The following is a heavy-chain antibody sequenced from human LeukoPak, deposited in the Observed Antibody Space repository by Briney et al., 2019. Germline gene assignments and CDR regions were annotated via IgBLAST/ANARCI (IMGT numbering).Heavy chain of an antibody. D-gene: IGHD3-3*01. V-gene: IGHV3-23*01. CDR1: GFTFSSYA. Sequence: GGSLRLSCAASGFTFSSYAMSWVRQAPGKGLDWVSAISGSGGSTYYADSVKGRFTISRDNSKNTLYLQMNSLRAEDTAVYYCAKGIGTSYDFWSGYAYYYYGMDVWGQGTTVTVSS. J-gene: IGHJ6*02. CDR3: AKGIGTSYDFWSGYAYYYYGMDV. CDR2: ISGSGGST.